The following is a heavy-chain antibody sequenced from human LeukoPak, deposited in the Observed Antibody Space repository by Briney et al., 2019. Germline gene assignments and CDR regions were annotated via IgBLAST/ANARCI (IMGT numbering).Heavy chain of an antibody. Sequence: ASVKVSCKAFGGTFSSYAISWVRQAPGQGLEWMGRIIPIFGTANYAQKFQGRVTITTDESTSTAYMELSSLRSEDTAVYYCATPGAYYDILTGLRDDAFDIWGQGTMVTVSS. CDR2: IIPIFGTA. CDR3: ATPGAYYDILTGLRDDAFDI. J-gene: IGHJ3*02. V-gene: IGHV1-69*05. D-gene: IGHD3-9*01. CDR1: GGTFSSYA.